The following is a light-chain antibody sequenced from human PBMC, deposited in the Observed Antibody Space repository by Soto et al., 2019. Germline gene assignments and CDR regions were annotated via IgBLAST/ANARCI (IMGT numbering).Light chain of an antibody. CDR3: HPRQSWPRT. CDR2: QAS. V-gene: IGKV3-11*01. Sequence: EIVLTQSPATLSSFPGDRVTLSCRASQYINTRLAWYQHRPGQAPRLLIYQASISPAGIPARFSASVTGTDFTLTISDVQPEDFAVYYCHPRQSWPRTFGQGTIVDI. CDR1: QYINTR. J-gene: IGKJ1*01.